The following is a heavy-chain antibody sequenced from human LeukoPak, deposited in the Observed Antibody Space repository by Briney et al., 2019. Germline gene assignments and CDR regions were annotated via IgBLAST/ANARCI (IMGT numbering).Heavy chain of an antibody. CDR1: GGTFSSYA. Sequence: GASVKVSCKASGGTFSSYAISWVRQAPGQGLEWMGGIIPIFGTANYAQKFQGRVTITADESTSTAYMELSSLRSEDTAVYYCARVGYSGYDLGYFDYWGQGTLVTVSS. CDR2: IIPIFGTA. V-gene: IGHV1-69*13. D-gene: IGHD5-12*01. CDR3: ARVGYSGYDLGYFDY. J-gene: IGHJ4*02.